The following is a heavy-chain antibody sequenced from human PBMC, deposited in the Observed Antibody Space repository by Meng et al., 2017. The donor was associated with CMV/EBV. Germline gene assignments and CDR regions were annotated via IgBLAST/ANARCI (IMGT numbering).Heavy chain of an antibody. CDR2: ISGYNDNT. V-gene: IGHV1-18*01. CDR3: ARDTMMIMSFDH. D-gene: IGHD3-22*01. J-gene: IGHJ4*02. CDR1: GYTFTHHG. Sequence: QVQLGQSGAEVGKPGASVKVSCKASGYTFTHHGISWVRQAPGQGLEWMGWISGYNDNTKYARHLQGRVTMTTDTSTNTAYMELRSLRSDDTAIYYCARDTMMIMSFDHWGPGTLVTVSS.